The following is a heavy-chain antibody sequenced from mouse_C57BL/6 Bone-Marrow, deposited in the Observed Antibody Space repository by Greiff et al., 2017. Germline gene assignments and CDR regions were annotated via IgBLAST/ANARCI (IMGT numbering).Heavy chain of an antibody. CDR1: GYTFTSYW. CDR3: ARSSTLERSFDY. CDR2: IYPTGGRT. D-gene: IGHD5-1*01. V-gene: IGHV1-55*01. Sequence: VQLQQPGAELVKPGASVKMSCKASGYTFTSYWITWVKQRPGQGLEWIGDIYPTGGRTNYNEKFKSKARLTVDTSSNTAYMQLCSLTSEDSAVLYGARSSTLERSFDYWGQGTTLTVSS. J-gene: IGHJ2*01.